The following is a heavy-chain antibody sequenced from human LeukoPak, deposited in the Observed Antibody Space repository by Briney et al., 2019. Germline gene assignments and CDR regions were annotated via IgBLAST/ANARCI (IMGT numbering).Heavy chain of an antibody. D-gene: IGHD1-26*01. CDR3: ARSRRTTLTIIVGATTSGREFDY. CDR1: GGSFSGYY. V-gene: IGHV4-34*01. CDR2: INHSGST. J-gene: IGHJ4*02. Sequence: PSETLSLTCAVYGGSFSGYYWSWIRQPPGKGLEWIGEINHSGSTNYNPSLKSRVTISVDTSKNQFSLKLSSVTAADTAVYYCARSRRTTLTIIVGATTSGREFDYWGQGTLVTVSS.